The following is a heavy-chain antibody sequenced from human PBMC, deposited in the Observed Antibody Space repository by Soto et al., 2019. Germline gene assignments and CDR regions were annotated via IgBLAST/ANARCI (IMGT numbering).Heavy chain of an antibody. Sequence: QVQLVQSGAEVKKPGSSVKVSCKASGGTLSSYAISWVRQAPGQGLEWMGGIIPIFGTANYAQKFQGRVTITADESTSTAYMELSSLRSEDTAVYYCARDRYSGSYYVRGAFDIWGQGTMVTVSS. CDR3: ARDRYSGSYYVRGAFDI. V-gene: IGHV1-69*01. D-gene: IGHD1-26*01. CDR1: GGTLSSYA. J-gene: IGHJ3*02. CDR2: IIPIFGTA.